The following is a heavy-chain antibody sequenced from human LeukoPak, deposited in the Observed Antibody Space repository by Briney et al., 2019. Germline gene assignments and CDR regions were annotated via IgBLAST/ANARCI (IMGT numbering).Heavy chain of an antibody. Sequence: GGSLRLSCAASGFTVSSNHMSWVRQAPGKGLEWVSVIYSGGNTYYADSVKGRFTISRDNSKNTLYLQMNSLRAEDTAVHYCARGPDDAFDIWGRGTMVTVSS. J-gene: IGHJ3*02. CDR1: GFTVSSNH. CDR3: ARGPDDAFDI. CDR2: IYSGGNT. V-gene: IGHV3-53*01.